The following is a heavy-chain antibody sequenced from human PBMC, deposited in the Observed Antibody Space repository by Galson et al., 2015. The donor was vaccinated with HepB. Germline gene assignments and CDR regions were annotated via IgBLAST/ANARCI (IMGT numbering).Heavy chain of an antibody. J-gene: IGHJ4*02. Sequence: SVKVSCKASGSTFTGYYMHWVRQAPGQGLEWMGWINPNSGGTNYAQKFQGRVTMTRDTSISTAYMELSRLRSDDTAVYYCARVYDSSGYYVPLSDYWGQGTLVTVSS. V-gene: IGHV1-2*02. CDR2: INPNSGGT. CDR3: ARVYDSSGYYVPLSDY. D-gene: IGHD3-22*01. CDR1: GSTFTGYY.